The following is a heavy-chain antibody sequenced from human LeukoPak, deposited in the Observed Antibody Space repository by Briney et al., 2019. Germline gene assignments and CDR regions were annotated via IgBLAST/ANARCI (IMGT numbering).Heavy chain of an antibody. CDR3: ARRQDLYNYYDSSGYYQNWFDP. V-gene: IGHV4-34*01. CDR1: GGSFSGCY. Sequence: SETLSLTCAVYGGSFSGCYWSWIRQPPGKGLEWIGEINHSGSTNYNPSLKSRVTISVDTSKNQFSLKLSSVTAADTAVYYCARRQDLYNYYDSSGYYQNWFDPWGQGTLVTVSS. J-gene: IGHJ5*02. D-gene: IGHD3-22*01. CDR2: INHSGST.